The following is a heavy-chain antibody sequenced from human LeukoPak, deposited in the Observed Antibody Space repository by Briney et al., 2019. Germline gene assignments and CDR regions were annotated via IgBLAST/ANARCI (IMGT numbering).Heavy chain of an antibody. Sequence: PGGSLRLSCAASGFTFSSYAMHWVRQAPGKGLEWVAVISYDGSNKYYADSVRGRFTISRDTSTNTLYVQMNSLRTEDTAVYYCAKGTSRVHYYYMDVWGKGTTVTISS. CDR1: GFTFSSYA. J-gene: IGHJ6*03. D-gene: IGHD4/OR15-4a*01. CDR2: ISYDGSNK. CDR3: AKGTSRVHYYYMDV. V-gene: IGHV3-30*04.